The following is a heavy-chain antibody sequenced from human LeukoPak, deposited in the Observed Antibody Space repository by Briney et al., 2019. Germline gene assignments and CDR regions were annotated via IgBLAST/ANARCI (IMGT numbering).Heavy chain of an antibody. CDR1: GFTFTNNF. D-gene: IGHD3-22*01. J-gene: IGHJ3*02. V-gene: IGHV3-21*01. Sequence: GGSLRLSCAASGFTFTNNFMSWVRQTPGKGLEWVSSISSSSSYIYYADSVKGRFTISRDNAKNSLYLQMNSLRAEDTAVYYCASGQGYDAFDIWGQGTMVTVSS. CDR3: ASGQGYDAFDI. CDR2: ISSSSSYI.